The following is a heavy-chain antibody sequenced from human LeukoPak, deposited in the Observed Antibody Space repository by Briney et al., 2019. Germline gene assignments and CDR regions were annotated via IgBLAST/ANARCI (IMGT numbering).Heavy chain of an antibody. CDR2: ISSSSSYI. D-gene: IGHD3-22*01. V-gene: IGHV3-21*01. Sequence: PGGSLRLSCAGSGFTFNTYAMTWVRQAPGKGLEWVSSISSSSSYIYYADSVKGRFTISRDNAKNSLYLQMNSLRAEDTAVYYCARDRMNYYDSSGPVDYWGQGTLVTVSS. J-gene: IGHJ4*02. CDR3: ARDRMNYYDSSGPVDY. CDR1: GFTFNTYA.